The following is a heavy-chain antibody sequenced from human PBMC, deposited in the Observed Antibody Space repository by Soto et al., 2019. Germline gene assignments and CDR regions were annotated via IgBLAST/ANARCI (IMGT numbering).Heavy chain of an antibody. CDR2: IYYSGST. J-gene: IGHJ4*02. CDR3: ARDRGSSWYSLFHY. D-gene: IGHD6-13*01. CDR1: GGSVSSGSYY. Sequence: QVQLQESGPGLVKPSETLSLTCTVSGGSVSSGSYYWSWIRQPPGKGLEWIGYIYYSGSTSYNPSLKSRVTISVDTSKNQFSLKLSSVTAADTAVYYCARDRGSSWYSLFHYWGQGTLVTVSS. V-gene: IGHV4-61*01.